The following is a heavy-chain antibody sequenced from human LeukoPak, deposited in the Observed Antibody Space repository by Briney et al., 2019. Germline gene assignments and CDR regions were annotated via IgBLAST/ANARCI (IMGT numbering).Heavy chain of an antibody. CDR2: INHSGST. CDR1: GGSFSGYY. Sequence: SETLSLTCAVYGGSFSGYYWSWIRQPPGKGLEWIGEINHSGSTNYNPSLKSRVTISVDTSKNQFSLKLSSVTAADTAVYYCARAQTRYCDILTGSSFDYWGQGTLVTVSS. D-gene: IGHD3-9*01. J-gene: IGHJ4*02. CDR3: ARAQTRYCDILTGSSFDY. V-gene: IGHV4-34*01.